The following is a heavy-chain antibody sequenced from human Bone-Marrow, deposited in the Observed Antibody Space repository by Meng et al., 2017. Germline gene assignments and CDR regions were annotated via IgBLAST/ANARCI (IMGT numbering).Heavy chain of an antibody. Sequence: GQLVQSGSELKKPGASVKVSCKASGYTFTGYYMHWVRQAPGQGLEWMGGIIPIFGTANYAQKFQGRVTITTDESTSTAYMELSSLRSEDTAVYYCARDDGPLDYWGQGTLVTVSS. D-gene: IGHD5-24*01. CDR3: ARDDGPLDY. CDR1: GYTFTGYY. CDR2: IIPIFGTA. J-gene: IGHJ4*02. V-gene: IGHV1-69*01.